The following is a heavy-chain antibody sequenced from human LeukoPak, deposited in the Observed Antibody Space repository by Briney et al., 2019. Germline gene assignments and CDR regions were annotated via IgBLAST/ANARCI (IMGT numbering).Heavy chain of an antibody. J-gene: IGHJ4*02. CDR1: GFTFSSYS. V-gene: IGHV3-23*01. D-gene: IGHD7-27*01. Sequence: PGGSLRLSCAASGFTFSSYSMNWVRQAPGKGLEWVSTITGGGENTYYADSVRGRFTISRDNSKTTLHLQMNGLRAEDTAVYYCAKVLTGSQDYWGQGTLVTVSS. CDR2: ITGGGENT. CDR3: AKVLTGSQDY.